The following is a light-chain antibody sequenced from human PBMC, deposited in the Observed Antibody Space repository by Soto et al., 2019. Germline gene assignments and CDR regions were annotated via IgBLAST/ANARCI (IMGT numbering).Light chain of an antibody. CDR1: SSDVGAYYY. Sequence: QSVLTQPRSVSGSPGQSVTISCTGTSSDVGAYYYVSWYQQHPGKAPQLIIYDVIQRPSGVPDRFSGSKSDYTASLTISGLQAEDEADYYCCSYAGRFTYVFGTGTKVTVL. CDR3: CSYAGRFTYV. J-gene: IGLJ1*01. CDR2: DVI. V-gene: IGLV2-11*01.